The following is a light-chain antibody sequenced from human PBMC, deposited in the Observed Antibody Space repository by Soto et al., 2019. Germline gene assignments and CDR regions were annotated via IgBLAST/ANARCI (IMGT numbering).Light chain of an antibody. V-gene: IGLV2-14*03. Sequence: QSALTQPASVSGSPGQSITISCTGTSSDVGGYNFVSWYQQHPGKVPKLMIFDVNRRPSGVSDRFSGSKSGNTASLTISGLQAEDEGDYYCCSYTSSRTHVFGSGTKLTVL. CDR2: DVN. CDR1: SSDVGGYNF. J-gene: IGLJ1*01. CDR3: CSYTSSRTHV.